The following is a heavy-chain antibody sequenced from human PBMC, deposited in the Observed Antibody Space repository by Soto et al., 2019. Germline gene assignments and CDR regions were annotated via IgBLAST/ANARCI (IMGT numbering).Heavy chain of an antibody. Sequence: GGSLRLSCVASGFPFSSYAMSWVRRTPGKGLEGVSGISCSGGRTYYADSVKGRFTISRDNSNNTLSLQMHILRVEDTAVYFCAKGRFYSLFDXWGQGTLVTVS. V-gene: IGHV3-23*01. D-gene: IGHD2-21*01. CDR2: ISCSGGRT. J-gene: IGHJ3*02. CDR1: GFPFSSYA. CDR3: AKGRFYSLFDX.